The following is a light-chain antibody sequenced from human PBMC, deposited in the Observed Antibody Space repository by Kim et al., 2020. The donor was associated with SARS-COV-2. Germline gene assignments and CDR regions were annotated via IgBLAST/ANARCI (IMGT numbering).Light chain of an antibody. CDR1: NYNIGKNY. V-gene: IGLV1-51*01. CDR2: DND. Sequence: GQKVTIYCSGSNYNIGKNYVSWYQQLPGTAPKLLIYDNDKRHSGIPDRFSGSKSGTSATLDITGLQTGDEADYYCATWDNSLNGLVFGGGTQLTVL. J-gene: IGLJ2*01. CDR3: ATWDNSLNGLV.